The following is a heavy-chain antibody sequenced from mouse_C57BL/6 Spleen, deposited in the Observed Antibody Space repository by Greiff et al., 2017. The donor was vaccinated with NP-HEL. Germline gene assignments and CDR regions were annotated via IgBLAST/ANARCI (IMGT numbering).Heavy chain of an antibody. D-gene: IGHD4-1*01. J-gene: IGHJ3*01. CDR2: ISYDGSN. V-gene: IGHV3-6*01. CDR1: GYSITSGYY. Sequence: DVKLQESGPGLVKPSQSLSLTCSVTGYSITSGYYWNWIRQFPGNKLEWMGYISYDGSNNYNPSLKNRISITRDTSKNQFFLKLNSVTTEDTATYYCARDRDGTFAYWGQGTLVTVSA. CDR3: ARDRDGTFAY.